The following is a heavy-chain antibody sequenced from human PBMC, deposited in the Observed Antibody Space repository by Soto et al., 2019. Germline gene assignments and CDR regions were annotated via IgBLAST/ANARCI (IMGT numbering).Heavy chain of an antibody. Sequence: QVQLQQWGAGLLKPSETLSLTCAVYGGSFSGYYWSWIRQPPGKGLEWIGEINHSGSTNYNPSLKSRVTISVDTSKNQFSLKLSSVTAADTAVYYCARDKPYSGYCSSTSCYAPYYYYGMDVWGQGTTVTVSS. CDR3: ARDKPYSGYCSSTSCYAPYYYYGMDV. V-gene: IGHV4-34*01. D-gene: IGHD2-2*01. J-gene: IGHJ6*02. CDR2: INHSGST. CDR1: GGSFSGYY.